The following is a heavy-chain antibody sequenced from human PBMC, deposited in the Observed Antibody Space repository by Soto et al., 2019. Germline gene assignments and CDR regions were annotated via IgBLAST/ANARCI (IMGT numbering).Heavy chain of an antibody. D-gene: IGHD5-12*01. J-gene: IGHJ4*02. CDR2: INHGGNT. CDR3: ARGGGNSGYFFDY. CDR1: GVSLSDYS. V-gene: IGHV4-34*02. Sequence: QVQLRQWGAGLLKPSETLSLRCAVYGVSLSDYSWSWIRQSPEKGLAWIGEINHGGNTKYNPSLKSRVTISVDTSKNQVSLILTSATAADTAVYRCARGGGNSGYFFDYWGRGTLVTVSS.